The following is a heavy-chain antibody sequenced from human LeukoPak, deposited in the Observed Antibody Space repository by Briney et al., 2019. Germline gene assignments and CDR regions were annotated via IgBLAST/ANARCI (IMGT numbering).Heavy chain of an antibody. D-gene: IGHD6-13*01. Sequence: GGSLRLSCAASGVTFSSYWMSWVRQAPRKGLEWVANIKEDGSEKYYVDSVKGRFTISRDNSKNTLYLQMNSLRADDTAVYYCTRGGYTSRWDVRDWFDPWGQGTLVTVSS. CDR2: IKEDGSEK. J-gene: IGHJ5*02. V-gene: IGHV3-7*01. CDR1: GVTFSSYW. CDR3: TRGGYTSRWDVRDWFDP.